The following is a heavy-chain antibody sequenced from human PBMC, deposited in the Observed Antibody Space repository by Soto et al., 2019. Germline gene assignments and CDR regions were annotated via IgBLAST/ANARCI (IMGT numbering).Heavy chain of an antibody. V-gene: IGHV3-48*04. CDR3: AREIYDDYDSSGFDH. J-gene: IGHJ4*02. CDR1: GFTFSSYS. CDR2: ISSSSSTI. Sequence: GGSLRLSCAASGFTFSSYSMNWVRQAPGKGLEWVSYISSSSSTIYYADSVKGRFTISRDNAKNTLSLQMNSLRAEDTAVYYCAREIYDDYDSSGFDHWGQGALVTVSS. D-gene: IGHD3-22*01.